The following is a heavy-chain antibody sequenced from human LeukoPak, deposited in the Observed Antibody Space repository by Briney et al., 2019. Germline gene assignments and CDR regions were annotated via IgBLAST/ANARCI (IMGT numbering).Heavy chain of an antibody. D-gene: IGHD3-9*01. CDR2: IKQDGSEK. CDR3: AGLRGLYSDTNRYQTALDW. J-gene: IGHJ1*01. CDR1: GFTFSSYR. Sequence: PGGSLRLSCAASGFTFSSYRMNWVRQAPGKGLEWVANIKQDGSEKYYVDSVKGRFTISRDNAKNSLYVQMNSLRAEDTAVYYCAGLRGLYSDTNRYQTALDWWGEGTLVTVPS. V-gene: IGHV3-7*01.